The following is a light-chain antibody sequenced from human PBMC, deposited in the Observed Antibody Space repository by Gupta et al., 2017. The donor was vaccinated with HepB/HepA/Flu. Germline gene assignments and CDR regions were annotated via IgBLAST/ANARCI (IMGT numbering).Light chain of an antibody. CDR2: YDD. CDR3: AAGDDSRNGLV. Sequence: SVVTQPPSVPAAPRQRVTISCSGSWSNIGDNTVNWYQQLPGEAPKLLIYYDDLLLSVVAERFSGTKSGTSASLTISGLQAEDEADYYCAAGDDSRNGLVFGGGTKLTVL. J-gene: IGLJ3*02. V-gene: IGLV1-36*01. CDR1: WSNIGDNT.